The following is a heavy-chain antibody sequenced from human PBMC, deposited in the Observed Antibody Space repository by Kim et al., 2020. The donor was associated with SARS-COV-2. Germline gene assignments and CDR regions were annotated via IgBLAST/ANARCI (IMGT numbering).Heavy chain of an antibody. Sequence: GGSLRLSCAASGFTFSSYSMNWVRQAPGKGLEWVSSISSSSSYIYYADSVKGRFTISRDNAKNSLYLQMNSLRAEDTAVYYCARGLYSSDWFDPWGQGTLVTVSS. CDR2: ISSSSSYI. CDR1: GFTFSSYS. CDR3: ARGLYSSDWFDP. V-gene: IGHV3-21*01. D-gene: IGHD6-25*01. J-gene: IGHJ5*02.